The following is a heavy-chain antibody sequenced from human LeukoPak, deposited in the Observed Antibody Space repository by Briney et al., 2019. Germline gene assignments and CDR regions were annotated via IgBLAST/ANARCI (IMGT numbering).Heavy chain of an antibody. J-gene: IGHJ4*02. CDR2: ISSNGDNT. Sequence: GGSLRLSCSASGFTFSSYAMHWVRQAPGKGLEYVSAISSNGDNTYYADSVKGRFTISRDNPKNTLYLQMSCLRAEDTAVYYCVKDPYGSGSYLGFYYFDYWGQGTLVTVSS. D-gene: IGHD3-10*01. CDR1: GFTFSSYA. CDR3: VKDPYGSGSYLGFYYFDY. V-gene: IGHV3-64D*06.